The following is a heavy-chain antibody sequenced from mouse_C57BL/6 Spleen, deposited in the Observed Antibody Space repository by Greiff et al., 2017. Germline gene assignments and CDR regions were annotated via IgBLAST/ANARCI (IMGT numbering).Heavy chain of an antibody. Sequence: LQESGAELVKPGASVKISCKASGYAFSSYWMNWVKQRPGKGLEWIGQIYPGDGDTNYNGKFKGKATLTADKSSSTAYMQLSSLTSEDSAVYFCARAAVAYAMDYWGQGTSVTVSS. V-gene: IGHV1-80*01. CDR2: IYPGDGDT. CDR1: GYAFSSYW. D-gene: IGHD1-1*01. J-gene: IGHJ4*01. CDR3: ARAAVAYAMDY.